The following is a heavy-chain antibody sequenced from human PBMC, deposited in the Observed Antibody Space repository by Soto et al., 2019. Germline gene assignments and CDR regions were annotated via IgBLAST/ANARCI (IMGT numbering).Heavy chain of an antibody. CDR3: ARDPTYYYDSSGYEGHYFDY. CDR1: VFTFSDYY. V-gene: IGHV3-11*01. Sequence: GSLRLSCAASVFTFSDYYMSWIREAPGKGLEWVSYISSSGSTIYYADSVKGRFTISRDNAKNSLYLQMNSLRAEDTAVYYCARDPTYYYDSSGYEGHYFDYWGQGTLVTVSS. J-gene: IGHJ4*02. CDR2: ISSSGSTI. D-gene: IGHD3-22*01.